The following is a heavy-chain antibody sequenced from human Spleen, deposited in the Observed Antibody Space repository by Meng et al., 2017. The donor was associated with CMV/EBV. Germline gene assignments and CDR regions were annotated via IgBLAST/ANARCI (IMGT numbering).Heavy chain of an antibody. CDR2: INPNSGGT. Sequence: ASVKVSCKASGYTFTGYYMDWVRQAPGQGLEWMAWINPNSGGTNYAQKFQGRVTMTRDTSISTAYMELSSLRSDDTAVYFCASGFCSSTNCYSEIDYFDHWGQGTLVTVSS. J-gene: IGHJ4*02. CDR3: ASGFCSSTNCYSEIDYFDH. CDR1: GYTFTGYY. V-gene: IGHV1-2*02. D-gene: IGHD2-2*02.